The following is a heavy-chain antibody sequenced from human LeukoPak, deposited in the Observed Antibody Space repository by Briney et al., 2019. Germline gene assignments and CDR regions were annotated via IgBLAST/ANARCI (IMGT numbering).Heavy chain of an antibody. Sequence: ASVKVSCKASGYTITSYYMHWVRQAPGQGLEWMGIINPSGGSTSYAQKFQGRVTMTRDTSTSTVYMELSSLRSEDTAVYYCARDTLNGRGSSGLFDYWGQGTLVTVSS. CDR1: GYTITSYY. CDR2: INPSGGST. D-gene: IGHD6-19*01. J-gene: IGHJ4*02. CDR3: ARDTLNGRGSSGLFDY. V-gene: IGHV1-46*01.